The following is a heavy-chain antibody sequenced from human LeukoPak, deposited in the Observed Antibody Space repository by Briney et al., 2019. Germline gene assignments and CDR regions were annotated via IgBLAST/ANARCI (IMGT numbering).Heavy chain of an antibody. D-gene: IGHD3-16*01. CDR3: AKAGTFSYGSQFDP. CDR2: IWYDGSNK. J-gene: IGHJ5*02. Sequence: PGGSLRLSCAASGFTFSNYWMTWVRQAPGEGLEWVAVIWYDGSNKYYADSAKGRFTISRDNSKNTLYLQMDSLGAEDTAVYYCAKAGTFSYGSQFDPWGQGTLVIVSS. V-gene: IGHV3-33*03. CDR1: GFTFSNYW.